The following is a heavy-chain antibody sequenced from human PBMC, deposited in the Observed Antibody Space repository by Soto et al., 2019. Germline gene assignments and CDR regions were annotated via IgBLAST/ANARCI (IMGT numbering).Heavy chain of an antibody. J-gene: IGHJ6*02. CDR1: GGSFSGYY. D-gene: IGHD6-13*01. CDR2: INHSGST. Sequence: QVQLQQWGAGLLKPSETLSLTCAVYGGSFSGYYWSWIRQPPGKGLEWIGEINHSGSTNYNPSLKSRVTISVDTAKTECSLKLSSVTAADTAVYYCASVGDDRSSWFYYYGMDVWCQGTTVTVSS. V-gene: IGHV4-34*01. CDR3: ASVGDDRSSWFYYYGMDV.